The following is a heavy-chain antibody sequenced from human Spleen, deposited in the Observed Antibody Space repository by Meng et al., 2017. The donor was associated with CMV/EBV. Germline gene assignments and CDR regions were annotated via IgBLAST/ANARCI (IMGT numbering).Heavy chain of an antibody. V-gene: IGHV3-21*01. Sequence: GGSLRLSCAASGFTFSSYSMNWVRQAPGRRLEWVSSISTSGSYRYYADSAKGRFTISRDNAKNSLFLQMNSLRVEDTVLYYCALMAYSSSSGGFDVWGQGTMVTVSS. CDR2: ISTSGSYR. CDR1: GFTFSSYS. J-gene: IGHJ3*01. CDR3: ALMAYSSSSGGFDV. D-gene: IGHD6-6*01.